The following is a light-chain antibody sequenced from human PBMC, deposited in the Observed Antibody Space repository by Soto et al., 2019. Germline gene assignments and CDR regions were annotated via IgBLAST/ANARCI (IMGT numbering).Light chain of an antibody. CDR3: QQGHNWPLT. CDR1: QSISTE. Sequence: EIVMTQSPATLSVSPGERATLSCRASQSISTELAWYQQKPGQPTRLLIYSASPSATGVPARFTGSGSGSEFTLTISGLQSEDFAVYYCQQGHNWPLTFGQGTRLEI. J-gene: IGKJ2*01. V-gene: IGKV3-15*01. CDR2: SAS.